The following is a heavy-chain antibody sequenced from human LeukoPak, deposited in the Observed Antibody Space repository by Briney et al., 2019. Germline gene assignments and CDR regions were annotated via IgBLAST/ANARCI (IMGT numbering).Heavy chain of an antibody. D-gene: IGHD3-22*01. CDR1: GFTFSNAW. CDR2: IKSKTDGGTT. J-gene: IGHJ4*02. V-gene: IGHV3-15*01. Sequence: MAGGSLRLSCAASGFTFSNAWMNWVRQAPGKGLEWVGRIKSKTDGGTTDYAAPVKGRFTISRDDSKNTVYLQMNSLKNEDTAVYYCITDRNYYDSSGYHYIDYWGQGTLVTVSS. CDR3: ITDRNYYDSSGYHYIDY.